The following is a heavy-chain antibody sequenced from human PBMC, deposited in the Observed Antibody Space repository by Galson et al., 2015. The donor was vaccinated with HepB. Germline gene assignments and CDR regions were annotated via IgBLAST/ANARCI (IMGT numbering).Heavy chain of an antibody. CDR2: ISSSSSYI. Sequence: SLRLSCAASGFTFSSYSMNWVRQAPGKGLEWVSSISSSSSYIYYADSVKGRFTISRDNAKNSLYLQMNSLRAEDTAVYYCFCSGWSLGYYYYMDVWGKGTTVTVSS. CDR3: FCSGWSLGYYYYMDV. D-gene: IGHD6-13*01. J-gene: IGHJ6*03. V-gene: IGHV3-21*01. CDR1: GFTFSSYS.